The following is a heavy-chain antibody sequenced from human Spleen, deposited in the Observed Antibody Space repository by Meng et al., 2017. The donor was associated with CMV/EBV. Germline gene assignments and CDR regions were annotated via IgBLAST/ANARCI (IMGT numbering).Heavy chain of an antibody. CDR1: GGSITSYY. V-gene: IGHV4-59*01. J-gene: IGHJ4*02. CDR3: ARDYTPRGFDY. CDR2: IYYSGST. Sequence: SETLSLTCTVSGGSITSYYWSWIRQPPGKGLEWIGYIYYSGSTNYNPSLKSRVTISADTSKNQFSLKLSSVTPADTAVYYCARDYTPRGFDYWGQGTLVTVSS. D-gene: IGHD3-10*01.